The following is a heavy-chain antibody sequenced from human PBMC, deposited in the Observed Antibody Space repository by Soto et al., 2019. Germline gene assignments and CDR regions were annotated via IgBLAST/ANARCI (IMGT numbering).Heavy chain of an antibody. D-gene: IGHD3-3*01. CDR3: AVTYDFWSGYYNDYYYYMDV. CDR1: GGSFSGYY. J-gene: IGHJ6*03. CDR2: INHSGST. V-gene: IGHV4-34*01. Sequence: SETLSLTCAVYGGSFSGYYWSWIRQPPGKGLEWIGEINHSGSTNYNPSLKSRVTISVDTSKNQFSLKLSSVTAADTAVYYCAVTYDFWSGYYNDYYYYMDVWGKGTTVNVSS.